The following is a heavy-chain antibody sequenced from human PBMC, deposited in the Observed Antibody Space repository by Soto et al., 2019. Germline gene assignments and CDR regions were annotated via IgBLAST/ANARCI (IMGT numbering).Heavy chain of an antibody. CDR2: IYPGDSDT. J-gene: IGHJ6*02. CDR1: GYTFTNYW. Sequence: GESLKISCKGSGYTFTNYWIGWVRQMPGKGLEWMGIIYPGDSDTKYNPSFQGQVTISADKSITTTYLQWSSLKASDTAIYYCAASIFYYGLDVWGQGTTVTVSS. CDR3: AASIFYYGLDV. V-gene: IGHV5-51*01.